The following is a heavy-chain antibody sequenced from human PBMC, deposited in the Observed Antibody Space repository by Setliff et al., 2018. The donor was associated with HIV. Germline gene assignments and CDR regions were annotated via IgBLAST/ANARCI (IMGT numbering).Heavy chain of an antibody. Sequence: ASAKVSCKASGYTFTGYYMHWVRQAPGQGLEWMGRINPNSGGTNYAQKFQGRVTMTRDTSISTAYMELSRLRSDDTAVYYCARDLSRRSWFDPWGQGTLVTVSS. J-gene: IGHJ5*02. CDR3: ARDLSRRSWFDP. D-gene: IGHD2-2*01. CDR2: INPNSGGT. V-gene: IGHV1-2*06. CDR1: GYTFTGYY.